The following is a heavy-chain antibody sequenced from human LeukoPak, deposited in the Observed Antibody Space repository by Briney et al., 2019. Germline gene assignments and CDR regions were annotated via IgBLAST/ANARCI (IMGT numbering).Heavy chain of an antibody. Sequence: SQTLSLTCTVSGGSISSGGYYWSWIRQHPGKGLEWIGYIYYSGSTNYNPSLKSRVTISVDTSKNQFSLKLSSVTAADTAVYYCAVGAIFPYAEYFQHWGQGTLVTVSS. J-gene: IGHJ1*01. CDR1: GGSISSGGYY. CDR2: IYYSGST. CDR3: AVGAIFPYAEYFQH. D-gene: IGHD1-26*01. V-gene: IGHV4-31*03.